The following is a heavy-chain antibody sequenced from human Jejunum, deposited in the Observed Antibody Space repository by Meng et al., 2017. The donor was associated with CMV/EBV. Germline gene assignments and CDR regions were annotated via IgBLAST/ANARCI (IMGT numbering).Heavy chain of an antibody. CDR2: IIPVLGLP. Sequence: FGNYAISWVGQAPGQGLEWMGGIIPVLGLPNNAQKFQGRVTITTDESRRTVYMEVSRLRSEDTAVYYCAREGWTPRSGRLYYFDSWGQGTLVTVSS. CDR3: AREGWTPRSGRLYYFDS. V-gene: IGHV1-69*05. CDR1: FGNYA. J-gene: IGHJ4*02. D-gene: IGHD2-15*01.